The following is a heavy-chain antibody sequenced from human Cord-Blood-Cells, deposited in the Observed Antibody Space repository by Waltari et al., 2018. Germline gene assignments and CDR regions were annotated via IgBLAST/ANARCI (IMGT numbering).Heavy chain of an antibody. CDR2: IYYSGST. CDR1: GGSISSYY. CDR3: ARAITGTTFDY. D-gene: IGHD1-7*01. J-gene: IGHJ4*02. Sequence: GPGLVKPSETLSLTCTVSGGSISSYYWSWIRQPPGKGLEWIGYIYYSGSTNYNPSLKSRVNISVDTSKNQFSLKLSSVTAADMAVYYCARAITGTTFDYWGQGTLVTVSS. V-gene: IGHV4-59*01.